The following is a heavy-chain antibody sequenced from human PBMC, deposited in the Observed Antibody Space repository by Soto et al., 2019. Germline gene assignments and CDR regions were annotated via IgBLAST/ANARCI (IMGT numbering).Heavy chain of an antibody. CDR2: ISTDDGNT. D-gene: IGHD6-6*01. CDR1: GYTFTEYG. J-gene: IGHJ3*01. CDR3: ARVSLGA. Sequence: QVQLVQYGGEVKKPGASVKVSCKASGYTFTEYGLSWVRQAPGQGLEWLGWISTDDGNTHYAQKVRDRVAMTADPSTSTAYLELRSLRSDDTAMYYCARVSLGAWGQGTMVTV. V-gene: IGHV1-18*01.